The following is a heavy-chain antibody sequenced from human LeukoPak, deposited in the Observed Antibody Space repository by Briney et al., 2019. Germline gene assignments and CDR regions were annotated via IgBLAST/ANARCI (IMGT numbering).Heavy chain of an antibody. V-gene: IGHV3-74*01. CDR3: AREAAPGLFDY. CDR2: INSDGSYT. Sequence: GGSLRLSCAASRFTFSTYWMHWVRQAPGKGLVWVSRINSDGSYTNYADSVKGRFTISRDNAKNTLYPQMNSLRAEDTAVYYCAREAAPGLFDYWGQGTLVTVSS. D-gene: IGHD2-15*01. CDR1: RFTFSTYW. J-gene: IGHJ4*02.